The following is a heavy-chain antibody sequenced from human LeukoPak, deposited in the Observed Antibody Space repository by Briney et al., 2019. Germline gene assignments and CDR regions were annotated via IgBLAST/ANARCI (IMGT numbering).Heavy chain of an antibody. D-gene: IGHD1-26*01. Sequence: GGSLRLSCVASGFTLSSYNMNWVRQAPGKGLEWVSSISSSSRYIYYTDSVKGRFTISRDNAKNSLYLQMNSLRAEDTAVYYCARDLSVGSKPDLGFDYWGQGTLVTVSS. CDR1: GFTLSSYN. CDR2: ISSSSRYI. J-gene: IGHJ4*02. V-gene: IGHV3-21*01. CDR3: ARDLSVGSKPDLGFDY.